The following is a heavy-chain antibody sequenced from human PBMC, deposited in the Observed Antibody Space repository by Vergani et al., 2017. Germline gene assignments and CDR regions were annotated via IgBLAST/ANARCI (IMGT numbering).Heavy chain of an antibody. Sequence: EVQLLESGGGLVQPGGSLRLSCAASGFTFSSYAMSWVRQAPGKGLEWVSAISGSGGSKYYADSVKGRFTISRDNSKNTLYLQMNSLRADDTAVYYCAKARQPSSSWFGLDYYYYGMDVWGQGTTVTVSS. J-gene: IGHJ6*02. V-gene: IGHV3-23*01. CDR1: GFTFSSYA. CDR2: ISGSGGSK. CDR3: AKARQPSSSWFGLDYYYYGMDV. D-gene: IGHD6-13*01.